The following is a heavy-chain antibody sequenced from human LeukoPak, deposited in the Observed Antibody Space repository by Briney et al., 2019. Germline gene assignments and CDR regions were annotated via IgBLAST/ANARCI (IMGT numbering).Heavy chain of an antibody. D-gene: IGHD3-10*01. J-gene: IGHJ4*02. CDR1: GYSFTSFG. CDR2: ISRHNGNT. CDR3: ARHCLGSGSEDY. V-gene: IGHV1-18*01. Sequence: GASVKVSCKASGYSFTSFGITWVRQAPGQGLEWMGWISRHNGNTDYAQRFRGRVTLTIDTSTTTADTELRNLIPDDTAVYYCARHCLGSGSEDYWGQGTLVSVSS.